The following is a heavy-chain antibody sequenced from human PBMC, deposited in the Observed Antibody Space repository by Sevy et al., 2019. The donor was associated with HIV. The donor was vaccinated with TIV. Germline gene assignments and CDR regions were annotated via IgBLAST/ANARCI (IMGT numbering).Heavy chain of an antibody. D-gene: IGHD6-13*01. CDR1: GFTFSNFG. J-gene: IGHJ4*02. CDR2: IRHDGSDK. CDR3: AKDLAGPGRRYFDY. Sequence: GSLRLSCTASGFTFSNFGMHWVRQVPGKGLEWVTFIRHDGSDKYYAASVKGRFTISRDDSKNTLYLQMDSLRAEDTAIYYCAKDLAGPGRRYFDYWGQGTLVTVSS. V-gene: IGHV3-30*02.